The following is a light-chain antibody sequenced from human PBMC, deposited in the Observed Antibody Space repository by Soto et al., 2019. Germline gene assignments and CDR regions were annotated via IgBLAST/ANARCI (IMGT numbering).Light chain of an antibody. CDR3: QQYDNWPRT. J-gene: IGKJ1*01. CDR1: QTISTY. V-gene: IGKV3-11*01. CDR2: DAS. Sequence: VLTQSPVTLSLSPGESATLSCRASQTISTYLAWYQQKPGQAPRLLIYDASTRATGVPARFSGSGSGTDFTLSISSLEPEDFGVYYCQQYDNWPRTFGQGTKVEIK.